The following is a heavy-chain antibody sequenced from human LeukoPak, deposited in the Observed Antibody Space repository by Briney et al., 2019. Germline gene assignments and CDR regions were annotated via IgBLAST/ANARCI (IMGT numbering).Heavy chain of an antibody. CDR3: ARAVAVSVGRYYGMDV. J-gene: IGHJ6*02. D-gene: IGHD4-17*01. V-gene: IGHV3-21*01. CDR2: ISSSDTYT. Sequence: PGGSLRLSCAASGFTFNSYTMNWVRQAPGKGLEWVSFISSSDTYTEYADSVKGRFTISRDNAKNSLYLGMNSLRPEDTAVYYCARAVAVSVGRYYGMDVWGQGTTVTVSS. CDR1: GFTFNSYT.